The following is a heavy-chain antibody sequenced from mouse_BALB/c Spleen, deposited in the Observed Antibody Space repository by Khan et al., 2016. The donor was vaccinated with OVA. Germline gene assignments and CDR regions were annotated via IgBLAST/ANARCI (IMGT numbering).Heavy chain of an antibody. V-gene: IGHV10-1*02. CDR1: GFTFNTYA. CDR2: IRSKSNNYAT. J-gene: IGHJ4*01. CDR3: VRQGYGSSYYAMDY. Sequence: EVQLVESGGGLVQPKGSLKLSCAASGFTFNTYAMNWVRQAPGKGLVWVARIRSKSNNYATYYADSVKDRFTISRDDSQSMLYLQMNNLKTEDTAMYYCVRQGYGSSYYAMDYWGQGTSVTVSS. D-gene: IGHD1-1*01.